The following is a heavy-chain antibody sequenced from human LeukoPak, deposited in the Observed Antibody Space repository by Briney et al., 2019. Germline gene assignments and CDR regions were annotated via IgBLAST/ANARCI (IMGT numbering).Heavy chain of an antibody. V-gene: IGHV4-4*02. J-gene: IGHJ4*02. CDR2: IYHSGST. CDR1: GASISSSNW. D-gene: IGHD3-10*01. CDR3: ARAGCYTLDK. Sequence: PSGTLSLTCAVSGASISSSNWLSWVRQPPGKGLEWIGEIYHSGSTNYNPSLKSRVTISVDNSKNQFSLKMSSMTAADTAVYYCARAGCYTLDKWGQGTLVSVSS.